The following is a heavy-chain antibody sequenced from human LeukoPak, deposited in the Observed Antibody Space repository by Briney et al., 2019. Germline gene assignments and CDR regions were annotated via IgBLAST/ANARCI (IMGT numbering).Heavy chain of an antibody. J-gene: IGHJ4*02. CDR3: ATVSGYYYFDY. Sequence: GASVKVSGKVAGYTLTELAMHWVRQAPGKGREGMVGFDPEEGETSYAQKFQGRVTITEQTSTDTAYMDLRRLRYEDTAVYYCATVSGYYYFDYWGQGTLVTVSS. V-gene: IGHV1-24*01. D-gene: IGHD6-13*01. CDR1: GYTLTELA. CDR2: FDPEEGET.